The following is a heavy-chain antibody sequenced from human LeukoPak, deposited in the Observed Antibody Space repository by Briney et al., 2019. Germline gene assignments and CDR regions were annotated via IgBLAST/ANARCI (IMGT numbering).Heavy chain of an antibody. CDR1: GGSVSSASYY. CDR2: IYSSGTT. D-gene: IGHD3-22*01. V-gene: IGHV4-61*01. CDR3: ARGYYHALDI. J-gene: IGHJ3*02. Sequence: SETLSLTCTVSGGSVSSASYYWSWIRQPPGKGLNWIGYIYSSGTTNCSPSLKSRVTTSVDTSKNQFSLKLSSVTAADTAVYYCARGYYHALDIWGQGTMVTVSS.